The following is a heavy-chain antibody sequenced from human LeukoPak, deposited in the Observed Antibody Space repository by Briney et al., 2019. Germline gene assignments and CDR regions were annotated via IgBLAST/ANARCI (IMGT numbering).Heavy chain of an antibody. CDR2: IKQDGSEK. J-gene: IGHJ4*02. V-gene: IGHV3-7*01. CDR3: ARVGGRYSPLGY. CDR1: GFTFSSYW. D-gene: IGHD3-16*02. Sequence: PGGSLRLSCAASGFTFSSYWMSWVRQAPGKGLEWVANIKQDGSEKYYVDSVKGRFTISRDNAKNSLYLQMISLRADDTAVYYCARVGGRYSPLGYWGQGTLVTVSS.